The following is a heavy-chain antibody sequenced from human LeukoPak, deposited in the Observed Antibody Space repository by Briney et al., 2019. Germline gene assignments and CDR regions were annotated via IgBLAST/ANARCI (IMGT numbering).Heavy chain of an antibody. CDR1: GFTISSYW. J-gene: IGHJ4*02. CDR2: IKQDGSEK. D-gene: IGHD4-11*01. CDR3: ARGLPPVMKYYFDY. V-gene: IGHV3-7*02. Sequence: GGSLRHSCAASGFTISSYWMSWVRQAPGKGLERVANIKQDGSEKYYVVSVKGRFTISRDDSKNTLYLQMNSLRAEDTAMYYCARGLPPVMKYYFDYWGQGTLVSVSS.